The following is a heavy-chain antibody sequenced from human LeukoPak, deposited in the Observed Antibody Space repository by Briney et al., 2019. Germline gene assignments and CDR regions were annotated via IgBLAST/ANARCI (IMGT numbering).Heavy chain of an antibody. D-gene: IGHD2-21*02. CDR3: ARESSTAILGYFDY. J-gene: IGHJ4*02. V-gene: IGHV4-59*01. Sequence: SETLSLTCTISGDSTNTYFWSWIRQPPGKGLEWIGYIYYSGSTNYNPSLKSRVTMSVDTSKNQFSLKLSSVTAADTAVYYCARESSTAILGYFDYWGQGILVTVSS. CDR2: IYYSGST. CDR1: GDSTNTYF.